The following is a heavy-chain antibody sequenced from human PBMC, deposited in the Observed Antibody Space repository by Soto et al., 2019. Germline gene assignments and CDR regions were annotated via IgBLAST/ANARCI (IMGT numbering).Heavy chain of an antibody. D-gene: IGHD4-17*01. V-gene: IGHV3-23*01. CDR2: ISGSGGST. Sequence: GGSLRLSCAASGFTFSSYAMSWVRQAPGKGLEWVSAISGSGGSTYYADSVKGRFTISRDNSKNTLYLQMNSLRAEDTAVYYCANHPRSYGDYLFDYWGQGTLVTVSS. CDR3: ANHPRSYGDYLFDY. CDR1: GFTFSSYA. J-gene: IGHJ4*02.